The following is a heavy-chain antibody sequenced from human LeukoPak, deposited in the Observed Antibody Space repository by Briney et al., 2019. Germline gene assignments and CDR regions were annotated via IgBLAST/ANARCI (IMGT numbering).Heavy chain of an antibody. V-gene: IGHV3-48*04. CDR1: GFTFSSYS. Sequence: GGSLRLSCAASGFTFSSYSMNWVRQAPGKGLEWVSYISSSSSTVYYADSVKGRFTISRDNAKNSLYLQMNSLRAEDTAVYYCASAELRYFDWLLYPHYFDYWGQGTLVTVSS. CDR2: ISSSSSTV. J-gene: IGHJ4*02. CDR3: ASAELRYFDWLLYPHYFDY. D-gene: IGHD3-9*01.